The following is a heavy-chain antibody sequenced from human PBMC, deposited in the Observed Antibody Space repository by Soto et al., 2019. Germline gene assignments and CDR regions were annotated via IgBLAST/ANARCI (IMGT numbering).Heavy chain of an antibody. V-gene: IGHV3-30-3*01. CDR3: ARDAVAMDY. CDR2: ISYDGSSK. CDR1: EFTISSYS. J-gene: IGHJ4*02. Sequence: LRLSCTASEFTISSYSMHWVRQAPGKGLEWVAVISYDGSSKYNADSVKGPFTISRDKSKNTVYLQMHSLTVEDTAVYYCARDAVAMDYWGQGTLVTVSS. D-gene: IGHD6-19*01.